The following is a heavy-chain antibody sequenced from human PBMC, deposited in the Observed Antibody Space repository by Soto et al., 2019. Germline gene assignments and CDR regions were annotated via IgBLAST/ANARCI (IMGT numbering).Heavy chain of an antibody. Sequence: GASVKVSCKASGGTFSSYAISWVRQAPGQGLEWMGGIIPIFGTANYAQKFQGRVTITADESTSTAYMELSSLRSEDTAVYYCARDIAYYYGMDVWGQGTTVTVSS. CDR3: ARDIAYYYGMDV. V-gene: IGHV1-69*13. CDR1: GGTFSSYA. D-gene: IGHD3-16*02. J-gene: IGHJ6*02. CDR2: IIPIFGTA.